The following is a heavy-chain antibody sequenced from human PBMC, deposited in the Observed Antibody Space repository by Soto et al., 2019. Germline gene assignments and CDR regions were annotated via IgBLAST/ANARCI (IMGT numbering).Heavy chain of an antibody. Sequence: QVQLVESGGGVVQPGGSLRLSCAASGFAFSSYGMHWVRQAPGKGLEWVAVVRYDGINKYYADYVKGRFTISRDNSKSMVYLQMNSLRPDDTAVYYCAKLPNCGGDCYFDSWGQGTLVTVSS. J-gene: IGHJ4*02. D-gene: IGHD2-21*02. CDR2: VRYDGINK. CDR3: AKLPNCGGDCYFDS. V-gene: IGHV3-30*02. CDR1: GFAFSSYG.